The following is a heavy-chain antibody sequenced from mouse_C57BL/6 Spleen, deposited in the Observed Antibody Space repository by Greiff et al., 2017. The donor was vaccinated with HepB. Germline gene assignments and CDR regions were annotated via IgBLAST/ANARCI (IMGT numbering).Heavy chain of an antibody. CDR1: GFTFSSYA. CDR2: ISSGGDYI. V-gene: IGHV5-9-1*02. J-gene: IGHJ1*03. D-gene: IGHD1-1*01. Sequence: EVQGVESGEGLVKPGGSLKLSCAASGFTFSSYAMSWVRQTPEKRLEWVAYISSGGDYIYYADTVKGRFTISRDNARNTLYLQMSSLKSEDTAMYYCTRYYYGSNYWYFDVWGTGTTVTVSS. CDR3: TRYYYGSNYWYFDV.